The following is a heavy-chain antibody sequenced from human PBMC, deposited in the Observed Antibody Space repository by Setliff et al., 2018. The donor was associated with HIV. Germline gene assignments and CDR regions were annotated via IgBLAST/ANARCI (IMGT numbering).Heavy chain of an antibody. Sequence: SETLSLTCTVSGGSLSSSIYYWGWIRQPPGKGLEWIGSIFYSGSTYYNPSLKSRVTISVDTSKNQFSLKLSSVTAADTAMYYCARHKSQPYYFDYWGQGT. CDR2: IFYSGST. CDR3: ARHKSQPYYFDY. CDR1: GGSLSSSIYY. V-gene: IGHV4-39*01. J-gene: IGHJ4*02.